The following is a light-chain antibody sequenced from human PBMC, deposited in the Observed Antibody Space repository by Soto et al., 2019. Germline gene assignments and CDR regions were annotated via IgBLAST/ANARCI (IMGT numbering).Light chain of an antibody. Sequence: ALTQPASVSGSPGQSITISCTGTSSDVGSYNFVSWYQQHPGKAPKLMIYEASKRPSGVSNRFSGSKSGNTASLTISGLQPEDEADYYCCSYAGSSTYVFGAGTKLTVL. V-gene: IGLV2-23*01. J-gene: IGLJ1*01. CDR3: CSYAGSSTYV. CDR1: SSDVGSYNF. CDR2: EAS.